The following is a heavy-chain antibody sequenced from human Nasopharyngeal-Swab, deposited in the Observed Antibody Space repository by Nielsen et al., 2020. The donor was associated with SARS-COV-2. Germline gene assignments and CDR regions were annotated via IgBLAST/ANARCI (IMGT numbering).Heavy chain of an antibody. Sequence: GESLKISCAASRFSFSSYAMHWVRQAPGKGLEWVAVISYDGSNKYYADFVKGRFTISRDNSKNTLYLQMNSLKTEDTAVYYCTTDFPSQYFYYYMDVWGKGTTVTVSS. CDR1: RFSFSSYA. V-gene: IGHV3-30-3*01. CDR2: ISYDGSNK. J-gene: IGHJ6*03. CDR3: TTDFPSQYFYYYMDV.